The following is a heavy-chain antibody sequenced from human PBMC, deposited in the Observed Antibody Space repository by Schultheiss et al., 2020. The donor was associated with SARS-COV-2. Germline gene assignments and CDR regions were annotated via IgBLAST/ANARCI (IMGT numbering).Heavy chain of an antibody. CDR1: GGSISSYY. J-gene: IGHJ4*02. Sequence: ESLKISCTVSGGSISSYYWSWIRQPPGKGLEWIGYIYYSGSTNYNPSLKSRVTISVDTSKNQFSLKLSSVTAADTAVYYCARGWGYDKYFAYWGQGTLVTVSS. D-gene: IGHD5-12*01. V-gene: IGHV4-59*01. CDR3: ARGWGYDKYFAY. CDR2: IYYSGST.